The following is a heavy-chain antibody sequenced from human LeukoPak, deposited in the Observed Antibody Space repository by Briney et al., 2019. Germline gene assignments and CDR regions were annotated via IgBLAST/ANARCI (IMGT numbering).Heavy chain of an antibody. CDR1: GFTFSSYA. Sequence: GGSLRLSCAASGFTFSSYAMHWVRQAPGKGLEWVAVISYDGSNKYYADSVKGRFTISRDNSKNTLYLQMNSLRAEDTAVYYCARVFPIAARPLYYYGMDVWGQGTTVTVSS. CDR3: ARVFPIAARPLYYYGMDV. J-gene: IGHJ6*02. CDR2: ISYDGSNK. D-gene: IGHD6-6*01. V-gene: IGHV3-30*04.